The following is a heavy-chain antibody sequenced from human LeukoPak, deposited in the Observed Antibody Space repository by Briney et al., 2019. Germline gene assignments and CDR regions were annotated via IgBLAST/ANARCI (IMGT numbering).Heavy chain of an antibody. J-gene: IGHJ4*02. D-gene: IGHD2-15*01. Sequence: GGSLRLSCAASGSAFSRSWIHWVRQAPGKGLVWVSHINNDATRTTYADSVRGRFTISRDNAKNTVSLQMNSLTAGDTAVYYCARGADTHFDYWGQGILVTVSS. V-gene: IGHV3-74*01. CDR3: ARGADTHFDY. CDR2: INNDATRT. CDR1: GSAFSRSW.